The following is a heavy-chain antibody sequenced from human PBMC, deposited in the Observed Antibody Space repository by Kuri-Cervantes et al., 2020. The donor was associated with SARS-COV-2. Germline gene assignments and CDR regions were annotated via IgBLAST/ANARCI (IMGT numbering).Heavy chain of an antibody. CDR1: GFTFSSYS. CDR3: AKVWSGSYSHYYYYAMDV. J-gene: IGHJ6*02. D-gene: IGHD3-10*01. CDR2: ISYDGSDR. V-gene: IGHV3-30*18. Sequence: GGSLRLSCAASGFTFSSYSMNWVRQAPGKGLEWVAVISYDGSDRYYADSVKGRFTISRDNSKNTLYLQMNSLRAEDTAVYYCAKVWSGSYSHYYYYAMDVWGQGTTVTVSS.